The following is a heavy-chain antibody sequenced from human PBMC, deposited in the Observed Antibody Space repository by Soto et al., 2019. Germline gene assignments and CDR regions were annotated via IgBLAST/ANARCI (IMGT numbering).Heavy chain of an antibody. V-gene: IGHV4-4*07. D-gene: IGHD1-26*01. CDR3: ARTVGAAYYFDF. Sequence: KLPETLSLTCNVSGDSMTKYYWSWIRQPAGKGLEWIGRIYTSGSTNYNPSLKSRVAMSIDTSNNHFSLNLKSVTAADTAVYYCARTVGAAYYFDFWGQGALVTVSS. CDR2: IYTSGST. CDR1: GDSMTKYY. J-gene: IGHJ4*02.